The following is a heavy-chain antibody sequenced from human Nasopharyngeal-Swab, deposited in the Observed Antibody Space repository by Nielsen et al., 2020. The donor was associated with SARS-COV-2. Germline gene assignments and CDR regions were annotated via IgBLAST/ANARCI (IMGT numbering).Heavy chain of an antibody. Sequence: AVKVSCKASGGTFSSYAISWVRQGPGQGLEWMGRIIPILGIANYAQKFQGRVTITADKSTGTAYMELSSLRSEDTAVYYCARAGTGWLQFGFLDYWGQGTLVTVSS. V-gene: IGHV1-69*04. CDR3: ARAGTGWLQFGFLDY. CDR2: IIPILGIA. J-gene: IGHJ4*02. CDR1: GGTFSSYA. D-gene: IGHD5-24*01.